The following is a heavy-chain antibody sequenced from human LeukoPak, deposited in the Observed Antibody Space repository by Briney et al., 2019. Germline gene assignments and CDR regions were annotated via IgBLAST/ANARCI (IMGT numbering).Heavy chain of an antibody. CDR2: IYPGDSDT. V-gene: IGHV5-51*01. D-gene: IGHD4-17*01. Sequence: GESLKISCQGSGYTFPIYWIGWVRQMPGKGLEWMGIIYPGDSDTRYSPSFQGQVTISADKSISTAYLQWSSLKASDTAMYYCARHDYGDSNFDYWGQGTLVTVSS. CDR1: GYTFPIYW. CDR3: ARHDYGDSNFDY. J-gene: IGHJ4*02.